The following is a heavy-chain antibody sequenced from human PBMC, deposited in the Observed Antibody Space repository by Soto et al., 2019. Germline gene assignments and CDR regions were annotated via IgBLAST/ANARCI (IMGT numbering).Heavy chain of an antibody. CDR3: ARDATFGTKGGSFDI. D-gene: IGHD3-16*01. CDR2: MWYDGTNK. Sequence: GGSLRLSCAASGFTFRIYSMHWVGQSPGKGLEWVAVMWYDGTNKYYGESVKGRFTISRDNSENTLYLQMNSLRVEDTAVYYCARDATFGTKGGSFDIWGHGTLVTVSS. J-gene: IGHJ3*02. CDR1: GFTFRIYS. V-gene: IGHV3-33*01.